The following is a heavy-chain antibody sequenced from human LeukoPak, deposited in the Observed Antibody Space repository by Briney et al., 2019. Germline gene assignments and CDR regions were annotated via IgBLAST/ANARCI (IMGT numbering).Heavy chain of an antibody. CDR3: ARRAVGNSYYHSMDV. CDR2: VNTNTGNP. V-gene: IGHV7-4-1*02. CDR1: GYTFTSYA. D-gene: IGHD6-19*01. J-gene: IGHJ6*03. Sequence: GASVKVSCKASGYTFTSYAMNWVRQAPGQGLEWMGRVNTNTGNPTYAQGFTGRFVFSLDTSVSTAHLQISSLKAEDTAVYYCARRAVGNSYYHSMDVWGKGTTVTVSS.